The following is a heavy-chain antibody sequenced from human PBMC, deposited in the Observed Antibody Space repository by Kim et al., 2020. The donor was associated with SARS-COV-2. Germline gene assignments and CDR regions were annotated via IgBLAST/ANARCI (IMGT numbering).Heavy chain of an antibody. CDR2: IYSGGST. V-gene: IGHV3-66*02. D-gene: IGHD3-16*02. CDR3: ARDMYYDYVWGSYRPASFFHHYYGMDV. Sequence: GGSLRLSCAASGFTVSSNYMSWVRQAPGKGLEWVSVIYSGGSTYYADSVKGRFTIYRDNSKNTLYLQMNSLRAEDTAVYYCARDMYYDYVWGSYRPASFFHHYYGMDVWGQGTTVTVSS. J-gene: IGHJ6*02. CDR1: GFTVSSNY.